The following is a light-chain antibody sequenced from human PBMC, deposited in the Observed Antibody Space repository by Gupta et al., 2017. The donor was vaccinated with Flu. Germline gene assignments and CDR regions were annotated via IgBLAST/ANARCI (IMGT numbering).Light chain of an antibody. Sequence: RDECGINNVAWYQHQPGQAPILVIYHDGSRPSGISNRFSGSKSGNTASLTICGVLAEDEAVYYCRSWGGDVANVFGGGTSVTVL. CDR2: HDG. CDR1: RDECGINN. CDR3: RSWGGDVANV. V-gene: IGLV2-14*03. J-gene: IGLJ3*02.